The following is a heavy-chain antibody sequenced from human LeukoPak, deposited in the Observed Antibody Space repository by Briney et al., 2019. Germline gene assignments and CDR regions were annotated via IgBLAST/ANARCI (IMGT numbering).Heavy chain of an antibody. CDR1: GFTFSSYS. D-gene: IGHD3-22*01. CDR2: ISSSSSYI. Sequence: GGSLRLSCAASGFTFSSYSMNWVRQAPGKGLEWVSSISSSSSYIYYADSVKGRFTISRDNAKNSLYLQMNSLRAEDTAVYYCARVGPYYDSSGYFDYWGQGTLVTVSS. J-gene: IGHJ4*02. CDR3: ARVGPYYDSSGYFDY. V-gene: IGHV3-21*01.